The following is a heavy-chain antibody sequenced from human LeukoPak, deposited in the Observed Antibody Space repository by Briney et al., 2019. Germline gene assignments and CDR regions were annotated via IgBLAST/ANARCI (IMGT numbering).Heavy chain of an antibody. CDR2: IWYDGTNK. J-gene: IGHJ4*02. V-gene: IGHV3-33*01. Sequence: PGGSLRLSCAASGLTFSSYGMHWVRQAPGKGLEWVAVIWYDGTNKYYADSVKGRFTISRDNAKNSLYLQMNSLRAEDTAVYYCARDKYYYDSSGYYRGHDYWGQGTLVTVSS. D-gene: IGHD3-22*01. CDR3: ARDKYYYDSSGYYRGHDY. CDR1: GLTFSSYG.